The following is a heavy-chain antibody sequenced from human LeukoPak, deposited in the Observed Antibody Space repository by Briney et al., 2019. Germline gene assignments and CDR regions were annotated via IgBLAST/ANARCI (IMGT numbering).Heavy chain of an antibody. D-gene: IGHD6-13*01. V-gene: IGHV3-7*03. CDR1: GFTFSSYW. CDR3: AKGTTRSGWYGSLDY. J-gene: IGHJ4*02. CDR2: IKQDGSEK. Sequence: GGSLRLSCAASGFTFSSYWMSWVRQAPGKGLEWVANIKQDGSEKYYVDSAKGRFTISRDNSKNTLYLQMNSLRAEDTAVYYCAKGTTRSGWYGSLDYWGQGTLVTVSS.